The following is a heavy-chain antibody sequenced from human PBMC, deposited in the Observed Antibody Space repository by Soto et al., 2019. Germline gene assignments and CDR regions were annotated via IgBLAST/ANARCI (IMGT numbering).Heavy chain of an antibody. Sequence: QVQLVQSGAEVKKPGSSVKVSCKASGGTFSSYAISWVRQAPGQGLEWMGGIIPIFGTANYAQKFQGRVTITADESTSTAYMELSSLRSEDTAVYYCARGPTRDLWSGYSPLGYWGQGTLVTVSS. CDR1: GGTFSSYA. J-gene: IGHJ4*02. CDR3: ARGPTRDLWSGYSPLGY. V-gene: IGHV1-69*01. D-gene: IGHD3-3*01. CDR2: IIPIFGTA.